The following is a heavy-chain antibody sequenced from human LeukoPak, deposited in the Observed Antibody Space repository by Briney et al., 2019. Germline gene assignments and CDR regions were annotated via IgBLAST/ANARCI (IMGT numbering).Heavy chain of an antibody. J-gene: IGHJ4*02. D-gene: IGHD5-12*01. V-gene: IGHV4-4*07. CDR2: IYTSGST. Sequence: SETLSLTCTVSGGSISSYYWSWIRQPAGKGLKWIGRIYTSGSTNYNPSLKSRVTMSVDTSKNQFSLKLSSVTAADTAVYYCARDSYSGYDSTDWGQGTLVTVSS. CDR3: ARDSYSGYDSTD. CDR1: GGSISSYY.